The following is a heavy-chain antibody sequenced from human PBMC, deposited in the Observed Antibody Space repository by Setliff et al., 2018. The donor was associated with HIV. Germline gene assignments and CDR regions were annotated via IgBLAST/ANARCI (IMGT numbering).Heavy chain of an antibody. CDR3: VRSLSGNSSTYYWAFDF. D-gene: IGHD3-22*01. Sequence: PGGSLRLSCAASGFTFSSYWMHWVRQAPGKGLEWVASISGSGTYTHYADSVRGRFTVSRDNAKNSLWLQLDSLKVEDTALYFCVRSLSGNSSTYYWAFDFWGQGAPVTVSS. V-gene: IGHV3-21*01. J-gene: IGHJ4*02. CDR1: GFTFSSYW. CDR2: ISGSGTYT.